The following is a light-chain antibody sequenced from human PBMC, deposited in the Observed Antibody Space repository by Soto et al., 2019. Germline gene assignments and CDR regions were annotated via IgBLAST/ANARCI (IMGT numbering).Light chain of an antibody. CDR2: SVS. J-gene: IGKJ5*01. CDR3: QQRNIWPPVT. Sequence: EMVLTQSPGTLSLSPGDRATLSCRASQSVSNDYVAWVQQKPGQTPRLLIYSVSNRATGIPARFSGSGSGTDFTLTISSLEPEDSAIYYCQQRNIWPPVTFGQGTRLENK. V-gene: IGKV3-11*01. CDR1: QSVSND.